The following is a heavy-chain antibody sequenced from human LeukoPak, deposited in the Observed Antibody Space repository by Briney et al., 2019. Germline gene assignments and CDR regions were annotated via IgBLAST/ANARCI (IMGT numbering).Heavy chain of an antibody. D-gene: IGHD3-10*01. CDR1: GGSFSGYY. CDR3: ARRGSRLLWFGESTSYYYYGMDV. V-gene: IGHV4-34*01. Sequence: SETLSLTCAVYGGSFSGYYWSWIRQPPGKGLEWIGEINHSGSTNYNPSLKSRVTISVDTSKNQFSLKLSSVTAADTAVYYCARRGSRLLWFGESTSYYYYGMDVWGQGTTVTVSS. J-gene: IGHJ6*02. CDR2: INHSGST.